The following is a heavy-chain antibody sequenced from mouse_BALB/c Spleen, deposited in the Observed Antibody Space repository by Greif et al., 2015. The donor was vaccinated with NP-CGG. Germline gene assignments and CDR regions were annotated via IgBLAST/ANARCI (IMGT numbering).Heavy chain of an antibody. D-gene: IGHD2-14*01. CDR1: GYTFTSSW. CDR2: IHPNSGNT. J-gene: IGHJ4*01. CDR3: ARHYRYAMDY. V-gene: IGHV1S130*01. Sequence: VQLQQSGSVLVRPGASVKLSCKASGYTFTSSWMHWAKQRPGQGLEWIGEIHPNSGNTNYNEKFKGKATLTVDTSSSTAYVDLSSLTSEDSAVYYCARHYRYAMDYWGQGTSVTVSS.